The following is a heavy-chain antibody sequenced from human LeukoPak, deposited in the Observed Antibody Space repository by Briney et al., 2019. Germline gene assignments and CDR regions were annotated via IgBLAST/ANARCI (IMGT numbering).Heavy chain of an antibody. CDR3: AREGHSLGSGSYPN. CDR2: IKQDGSEK. CDR1: GFSFTSYR. D-gene: IGHD3-10*01. V-gene: IGHV3-7*01. Sequence: GGSLRLSCAASGFSFTSYRKSWVRKAPRKGLEWVANIKQDGSEKYYVDSVKGRLTTSRDNAKNSLYLQMNSLRAEDTAVYYCAREGHSLGSGSYPNWGQGTLVTVSS. J-gene: IGHJ4*02.